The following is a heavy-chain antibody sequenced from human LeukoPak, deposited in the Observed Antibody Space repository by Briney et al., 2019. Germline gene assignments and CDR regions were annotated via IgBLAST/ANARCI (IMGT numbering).Heavy chain of an antibody. CDR1: GFTFDDYA. D-gene: IGHD3-22*01. J-gene: IGHJ4*02. Sequence: GRSLRLSCAASGFTFDDYAMHWVRQAPGKGLEWVLGISWNSGSIGYADSAKGRFTISRDNAKKSLYLQMNSLRAEDTALYYCAKDMGYYYESTGYYDYWGQGTLVTVSS. CDR3: AKDMGYYYESTGYYDY. CDR2: ISWNSGSI. V-gene: IGHV3-9*01.